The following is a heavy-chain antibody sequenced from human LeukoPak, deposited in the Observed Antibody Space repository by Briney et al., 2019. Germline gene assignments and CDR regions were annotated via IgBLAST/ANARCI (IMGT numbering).Heavy chain of an antibody. CDR3: ARGTDYDMTWEYDY. J-gene: IGHJ4*02. V-gene: IGHV3-21*01. CDR1: GFTFSSYS. D-gene: IGHD3-9*01. CDR2: ISSSSSYI. Sequence: GGSLRLSCAASGFTFSSYSMNWVRQAPGKGLEWVSSISSSSSYIYYADSVKGRFTISRGNAKNSLYLQMNSLRAEDTAVYYCARGTDYDMTWEYDYWGQGTLVTVSS.